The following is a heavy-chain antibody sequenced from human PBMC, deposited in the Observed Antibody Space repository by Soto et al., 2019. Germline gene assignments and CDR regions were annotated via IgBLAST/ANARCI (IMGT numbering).Heavy chain of an antibody. Sequence: QVQLVQSGAEVKKPGASVKVSCKVSGYTLTELSMHWVRQAPGKGLEWMGGFDPEDGETIYAQKFQGRVTMTEDTSTDTAYMELSSLRYEDTAAYYCATEGFRSYSSGWSPFDYWGQGTLVTVSS. V-gene: IGHV1-24*01. CDR1: GYTLTELS. D-gene: IGHD6-19*01. CDR3: ATEGFRSYSSGWSPFDY. CDR2: FDPEDGET. J-gene: IGHJ4*02.